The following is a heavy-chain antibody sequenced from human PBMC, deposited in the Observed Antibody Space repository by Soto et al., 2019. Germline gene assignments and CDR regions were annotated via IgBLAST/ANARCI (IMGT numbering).Heavy chain of an antibody. V-gene: IGHV3-23*01. CDR1: GFTFSSYA. Sequence: EVQLLESGGGLVQPGGSLRLSCAASGFTFSSYAMSWVRQAPGKGLEWVSAISGSGGSTYYADSVKGRFTISRDNPKITLYLQMNSLRAEETAVYYCAKSATVTTSNDAFDIWGQGTMVTVSS. CDR2: ISGSGGST. CDR3: AKSATVTTSNDAFDI. D-gene: IGHD4-17*01. J-gene: IGHJ3*02.